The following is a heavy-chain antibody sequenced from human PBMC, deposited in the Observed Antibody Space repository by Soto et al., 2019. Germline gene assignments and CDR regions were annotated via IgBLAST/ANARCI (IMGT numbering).Heavy chain of an antibody. CDR2: IRSKANSYAT. V-gene: IGHV3-73*01. D-gene: IGHD3-22*01. Sequence: AAGFTFSGSAMHWVRQASGKGLEWVGRIRSKANSYATAYAASVKGRFTISRDDSKNTAYLQMNSLKTEDTAVYYCTTPYYYDSSGYYDAFDIWGQGTMVTLS. J-gene: IGHJ3*02. CDR3: TTPYYYDSSGYYDAFDI. CDR1: GFTFSGSA.